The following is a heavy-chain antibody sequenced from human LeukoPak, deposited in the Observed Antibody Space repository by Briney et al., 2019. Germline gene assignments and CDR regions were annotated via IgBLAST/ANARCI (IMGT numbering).Heavy chain of an antibody. D-gene: IGHD1-26*01. CDR1: GFTFSSYG. Sequence: PGGSLRLSCAASGFTFSSYGMHWVRQAPGKGLEWVAVISYDGSNKYYADSVKGRFTISRDNSKNTLYLQMNSLRAEDTAVYYCAKEAKVGAIDYWGQGTLVTVSS. CDR2: ISYDGSNK. J-gene: IGHJ4*02. CDR3: AKEAKVGAIDY. V-gene: IGHV3-30*18.